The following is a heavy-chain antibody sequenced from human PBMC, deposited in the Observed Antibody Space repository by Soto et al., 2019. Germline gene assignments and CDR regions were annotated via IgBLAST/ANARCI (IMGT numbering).Heavy chain of an antibody. CDR1: CGSISNYY. CDR3: PRDFAYFAS. Sequence: SETLSLTCNGSCGSISNYYWNWIRQPPGKRLEWIGYISDSGSTKYNPSLMSRVTISADMSKNQVSLKVKSVAAADTAIYYCPRDFAYFASGGQGTPVTVSS. CDR2: ISDSGST. J-gene: IGHJ4*02. D-gene: IGHD3-3*01. V-gene: IGHV4-59*01.